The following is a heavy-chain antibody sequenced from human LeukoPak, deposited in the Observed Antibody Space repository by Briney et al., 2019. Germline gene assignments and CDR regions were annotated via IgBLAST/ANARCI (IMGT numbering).Heavy chain of an antibody. CDR1: GFTFSSYS. V-gene: IGHV3-21*01. CDR3: ARSYYDSSGYYVKDDAFDI. D-gene: IGHD3-22*01. CDR2: ISSSSSYI. J-gene: IGHJ3*02. Sequence: GGSLRLSCAASGFTFSSYSMNWVRQAPGKGLEWVSSISSSSSYIYYADSVKGRFTISRDNAKNSLYLQMNSLRVEDTAVYYCARSYYDSSGYYVKDDAFDIWGQGTMVTVSS.